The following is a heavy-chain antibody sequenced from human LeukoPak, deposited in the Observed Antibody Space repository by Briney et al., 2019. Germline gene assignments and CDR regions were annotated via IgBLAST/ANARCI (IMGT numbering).Heavy chain of an antibody. CDR2: ISYDGSNK. CDR1: GFTFSSYG. V-gene: IGHV3-30*18. CDR3: AKSLYSSSCDY. D-gene: IGHD6-13*01. J-gene: IGHJ4*02. Sequence: GGSLRLPCAASGFTFSSYGMHCVRQAPGKGLEWVAVISYDGSNKYYADSVKGRFTISRDNSKNTLYLQMNSLRAEDTAVYYCAKSLYSSSCDYWGQGTLVTVSS.